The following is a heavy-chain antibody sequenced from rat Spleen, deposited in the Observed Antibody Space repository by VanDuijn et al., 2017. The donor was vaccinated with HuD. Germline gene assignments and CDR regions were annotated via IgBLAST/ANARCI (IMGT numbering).Heavy chain of an antibody. D-gene: IGHD1-12*01. V-gene: IGHV5-25*01. CDR1: GLSFSNYD. CDR3: VSHGSYANWFAY. CDR2: ISTGGGNT. J-gene: IGHJ3*01. Sequence: EVQLVESGGGLVQPGRSMKLSCAASGLSFSNYDMAWVRQAPTKGLEWVASISTGGGNTYYRDSVKGRFTISRDNAKSTLYLQMDSLRSEDTATYYCVSHGSYANWFAYWGQGTLVTVSS.